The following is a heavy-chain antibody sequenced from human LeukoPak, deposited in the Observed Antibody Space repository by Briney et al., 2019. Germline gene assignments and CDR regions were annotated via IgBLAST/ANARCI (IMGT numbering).Heavy chain of an antibody. CDR1: GFTFSSYG. CDR3: AKDHFPRRVGYNGGESDY. CDR2: ISFDAEGD. J-gene: IGHJ4*02. Sequence: GGSLRLSCAASGFTFSSYGMHWVRQAPGKGLEWVAVISFDAEGDYHVDSVKGRFTISRDNSKNTLYLQMNSLRVEDTAVYYCAKDHFPRRVGYNGGESDYWGQGTLVTISS. D-gene: IGHD5-24*01. V-gene: IGHV3-30*18.